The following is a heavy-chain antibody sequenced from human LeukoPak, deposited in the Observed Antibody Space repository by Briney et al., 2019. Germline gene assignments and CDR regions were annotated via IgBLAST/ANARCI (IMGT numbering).Heavy chain of an antibody. CDR3: AGIRDGYNMVDY. D-gene: IGHD5-24*01. Sequence: SETLSLTCAVYGGSFGGYYWSWIRQPPGKGLEWIGEINHSGSTNYNPSLKSRVTISVDTSKNQFSLKLSSVTAADTAVYYCAGIRDGYNMVDYWGQGTLVTVSS. CDR2: INHSGST. J-gene: IGHJ4*02. CDR1: GGSFGGYY. V-gene: IGHV4-34*01.